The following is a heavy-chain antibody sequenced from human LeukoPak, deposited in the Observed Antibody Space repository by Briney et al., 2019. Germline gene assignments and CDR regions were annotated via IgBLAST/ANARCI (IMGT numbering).Heavy chain of an antibody. CDR3: ARVVTLVRGVMPSDY. Sequence: GGSLRLSCAASGFTFSSFSMTWVRQAPGKGLEWASSISSSRDYIYYADSVKGRFTISRDNAKNSLYLEMDSLRTEDTAVYYCARVVTLVRGVMPSDYWGQGTLVTVSS. CDR2: ISSSRDYI. D-gene: IGHD3-10*01. V-gene: IGHV3-21*01. CDR1: GFTFSSFS. J-gene: IGHJ4*02.